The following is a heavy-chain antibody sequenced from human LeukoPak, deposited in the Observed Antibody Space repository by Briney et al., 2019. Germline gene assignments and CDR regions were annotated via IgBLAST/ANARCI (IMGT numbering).Heavy chain of an antibody. V-gene: IGHV3-48*03. J-gene: IGHJ3*02. Sequence: PGGSLRLSCAASGFTFSSYEMNWVRQAPGKGLEWVSYISSSGSTIYYADSVKGRFTISRDNAKNSLYLQMNSLRAEDTAVYYCARDRDEYYDILTGWAKVDAFDIWGQGTMVTVSS. CDR2: ISSSGSTI. CDR3: ARDRDEYYDILTGWAKVDAFDI. CDR1: GFTFSSYE. D-gene: IGHD3-9*01.